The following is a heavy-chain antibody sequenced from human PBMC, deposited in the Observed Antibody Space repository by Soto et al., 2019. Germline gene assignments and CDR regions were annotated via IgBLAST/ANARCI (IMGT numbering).Heavy chain of an antibody. D-gene: IGHD5-12*01. CDR1: GFTFGSYA. CDR3: AKDRGRGYDWFDS. J-gene: IGHJ5*01. CDR2: ISGSGGST. V-gene: IGHV3-23*01. Sequence: EVPLLESRGGLVQPGGSLRLSCAASGFTFGSYALSWVRQAPGKGLEWVAAISGSGGSTFYAASVKGRFTISRDTSKNTLFLQMNSLRAEDTAVYYCAKDRGRGYDWFDSWGQGTLVTVSS.